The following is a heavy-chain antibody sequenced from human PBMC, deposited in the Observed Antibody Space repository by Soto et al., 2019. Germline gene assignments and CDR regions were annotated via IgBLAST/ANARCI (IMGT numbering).Heavy chain of an antibody. D-gene: IGHD6-25*01. Sequence: QVELQESGPRLVKSSGTLSLTCEVSSGSISTGNWWSWVRQPPGKGLEWIGEIYYTGATNYNPSLKSRDPMTIDKSKDQFSLILTSATAADTAVYYCARVFSSGSGWMYYFDFWGQGLLVSVSS. CDR3: ARVFSSGSGWMYYFDF. V-gene: IGHV4-4*02. J-gene: IGHJ4*02. CDR2: IYYTGAT. CDR1: SGSISTGNW.